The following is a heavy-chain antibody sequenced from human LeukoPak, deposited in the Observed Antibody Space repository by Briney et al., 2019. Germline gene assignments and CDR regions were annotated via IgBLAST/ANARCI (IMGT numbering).Heavy chain of an antibody. D-gene: IGHD4-17*01. V-gene: IGHV4-4*07. CDR3: ARHGGAYGDYWYYFDY. Sequence: PSETLSLTCTVSGGSISSYYWTWIRQPAGKGLEWIGRIDSSGSTNYNPSLKSRVTISVDTSKNQFSLKLSSVTAADTAVYYCARHGGAYGDYWYYFDYWGQGTLVTVSS. J-gene: IGHJ4*02. CDR1: GGSISSYY. CDR2: IDSSGST.